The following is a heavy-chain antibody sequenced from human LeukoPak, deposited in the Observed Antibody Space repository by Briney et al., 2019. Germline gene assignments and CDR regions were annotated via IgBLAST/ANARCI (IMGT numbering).Heavy chain of an antibody. J-gene: IGHJ4*02. V-gene: IGHV3-48*01. Sequence: GGSLRLSCAASGFTFSSYSMNWVRQAPGKGLEWVSYISSSSNTIYYADSVKGRFTISRDNAKNSLYLQMNSLRAEDTAVYYCARDVVGAGLFDYWGQGTLVTVSS. CDR2: ISSSSNTI. CDR3: ARDVVGAGLFDY. D-gene: IGHD2-15*01. CDR1: GFTFSSYS.